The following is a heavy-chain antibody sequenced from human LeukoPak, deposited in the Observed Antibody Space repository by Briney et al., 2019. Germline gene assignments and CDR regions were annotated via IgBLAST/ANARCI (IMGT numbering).Heavy chain of an antibody. V-gene: IGHV3-48*01. D-gene: IGHD5-18*01. Sequence: QAGGSLRLSCSASGFSFSYYNMNWVRQAPGKGLEWVSYISSTSTSIYYADSVMGRFSISRDKNSLYLQMNSLRADDTVVYYCATYPGYTYEVEAPRPARGYWGQGTLVTVSS. CDR1: GFSFSYYN. CDR3: ATYPGYTYEVEAPRPARGY. CDR2: ISSTSTSI. J-gene: IGHJ4*02.